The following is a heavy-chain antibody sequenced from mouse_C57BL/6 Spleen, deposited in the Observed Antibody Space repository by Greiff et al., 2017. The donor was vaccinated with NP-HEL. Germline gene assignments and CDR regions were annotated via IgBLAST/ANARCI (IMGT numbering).Heavy chain of an antibody. J-gene: IGHJ2*01. CDR3: ARSFITTVVAPGY. CDR1: GYTFTSYG. Sequence: QVHVKQSGAELARPGASVKLSCKASGYTFTSYGISWVKQRTGQGLEWIGEIYPRSGNTYYNEKFKGKATLTADKSSSTAYMELRSLTSEDSAVYFCARSFITTVVAPGYWGQGTTLTVSS. CDR2: IYPRSGNT. V-gene: IGHV1-81*01. D-gene: IGHD1-1*01.